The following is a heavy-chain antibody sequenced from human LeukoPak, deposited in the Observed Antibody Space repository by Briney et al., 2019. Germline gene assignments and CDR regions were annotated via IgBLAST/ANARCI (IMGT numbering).Heavy chain of an antibody. J-gene: IGHJ5*02. Sequence: GGSLRLSCAVSEFSFSSHAMNWVRQAPGKGLEWVSSISGSSHTTYYADSVKGRFTISRDNSKNTVYLQMNSLRAEDTAVYYCARRIESYSPFDPWGQGTLVTVSS. D-gene: IGHD1-26*01. V-gene: IGHV3-23*01. CDR1: EFSFSSHA. CDR3: ARRIESYSPFDP. CDR2: ISGSSHTT.